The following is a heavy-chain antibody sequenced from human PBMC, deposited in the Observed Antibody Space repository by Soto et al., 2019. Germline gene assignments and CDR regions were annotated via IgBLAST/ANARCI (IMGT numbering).Heavy chain of an antibody. J-gene: IGHJ4*02. CDR1: GESISSISYY. CDR3: ARQRTTVVTQAYFDH. D-gene: IGHD2-21*02. V-gene: IGHV4-39*01. CDR2: IYYSGRT. Sequence: LSLTCIVSGESISSISYYWGWIRHPPGKGLECIGSIYYSGRTYYNPSFKSRVTISIDTSKNQFSLKLSSVTATDTAVYYCARQRTTVVTQAYFDHWGQGALVTVSS.